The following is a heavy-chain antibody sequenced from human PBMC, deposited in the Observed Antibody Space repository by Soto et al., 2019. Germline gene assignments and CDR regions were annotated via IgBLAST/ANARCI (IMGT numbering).Heavy chain of an antibody. CDR1: GFTFGDYA. D-gene: IGHD6-13*01. Sequence: GGSLRLSCTASGFTFGDYAMSWFRQAPGKGLECVGFIRNKAYGGTTEYAASVKGRFTISRDDSKSIAYLQMNSLKTEDTAVYYCTRDVDSSRNYYYYYGMDVWGQGTTVTVSS. J-gene: IGHJ6*02. CDR2: IRNKAYGGTT. V-gene: IGHV3-49*03. CDR3: TRDVDSSRNYYYYYGMDV.